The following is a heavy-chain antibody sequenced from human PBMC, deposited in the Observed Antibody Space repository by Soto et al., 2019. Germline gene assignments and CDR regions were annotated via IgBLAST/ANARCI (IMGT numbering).Heavy chain of an antibody. Sequence: SETLSLTCSVSGGSIVDYYWSWIRQPPGKGLEWIGFIYYTGNTRYNPSLGSRVTISLDTSRNQFSLKLTSATAADTAFYYCARDVNRWELRGFFDPWGRGALVTVSS. J-gene: IGHJ5*02. V-gene: IGHV4-59*01. CDR3: ARDVNRWELRGFFDP. D-gene: IGHD1-7*01. CDR2: IYYTGNT. CDR1: GGSIVDYY.